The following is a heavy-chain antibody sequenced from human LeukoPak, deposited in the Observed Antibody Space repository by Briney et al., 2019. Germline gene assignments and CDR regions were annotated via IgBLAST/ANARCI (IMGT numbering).Heavy chain of an antibody. CDR2: IRSKANSYAT. CDR1: GFTFSSYA. J-gene: IGHJ3*02. V-gene: IGHV3-73*01. Sequence: GGSLRLSCAASGFTFSSYAMHWVRQASGKGLEWVGRIRSKANSYATAYAASVKGRFTISRDNSKNTLYLQMNSLRAEDTAVYYCAKGRPGAFDIWGQGTMVTVSS. CDR3: AKGRPGAFDI.